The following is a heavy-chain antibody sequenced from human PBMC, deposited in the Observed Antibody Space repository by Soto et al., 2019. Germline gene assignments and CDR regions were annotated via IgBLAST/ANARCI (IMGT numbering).Heavy chain of an antibody. V-gene: IGHV3-33*01. CDR2: IWYDGSNK. CDR3: ARDQQQTKVRSLFGSPKVQYYYYGLDV. CDR1: GFTFSSYG. J-gene: IGHJ6*02. D-gene: IGHD3-10*01. Sequence: PGGSLRLSCAASGFTFSSYGMHWVRQAPGKGLEWVAVIWYDGSNKYYADSVKGRFSISRDNSKNTLDLQMNSLRAEDTAVYYCARDQQQTKVRSLFGSPKVQYYYYGLDVWGQGTTVTVSS.